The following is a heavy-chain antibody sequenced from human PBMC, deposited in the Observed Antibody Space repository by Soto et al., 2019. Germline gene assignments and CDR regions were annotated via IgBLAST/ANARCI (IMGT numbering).Heavy chain of an antibody. CDR2: ISYDGSNK. J-gene: IGHJ4*02. CDR3: AKELFDIVLMVYAESNRAFDY. Sequence: GGSLRLSCAASGFTFSSYGMHWVRQAPGKGLEWVAVISYDGSNKYYADSVKGRFTISRDNSKNTLYLQMNSLRAEDTAVYYCAKELFDIVLMVYAESNRAFDYWGQGTLVTVSS. CDR1: GFTFSSYG. D-gene: IGHD2-8*01. V-gene: IGHV3-30*18.